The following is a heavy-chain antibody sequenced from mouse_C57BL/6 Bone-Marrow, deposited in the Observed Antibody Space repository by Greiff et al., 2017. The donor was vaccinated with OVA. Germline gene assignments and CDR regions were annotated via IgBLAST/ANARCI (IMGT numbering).Heavy chain of an antibody. V-gene: IGHV1-69*01. J-gene: IGHJ4*01. Sequence: VQLQQPGAELVMPGASVKLSCKASGYTFTSYWMHWVKQRPGQGLEWIGEIDPSDSYTNYNQKFKGKSTLTADKSSSTAYLQLSSLTSEDSAVYYCARGLDYWGQGTSVTVSS. CDR2: IDPSDSYT. CDR1: GYTFTSYW. CDR3: ARGLDY.